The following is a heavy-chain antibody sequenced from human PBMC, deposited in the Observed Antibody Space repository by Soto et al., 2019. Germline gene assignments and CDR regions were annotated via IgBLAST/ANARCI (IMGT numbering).Heavy chain of an antibody. V-gene: IGHV3-30*18. J-gene: IGHJ6*02. CDR2: ISYDGSNK. CDR1: GFTFSSYG. Sequence: PGGSLRLSCAASGFTFSSYGMHWVRQAPGKGLEWVAVISYDGSNKYYADSVKGRFTISRDNSKNTLYLQMNSLRAEDTAVYYCAKDLLAVTRNDYYYYGMDVWGQGTTVTVSS. D-gene: IGHD6-19*01. CDR3: AKDLLAVTRNDYYYYGMDV.